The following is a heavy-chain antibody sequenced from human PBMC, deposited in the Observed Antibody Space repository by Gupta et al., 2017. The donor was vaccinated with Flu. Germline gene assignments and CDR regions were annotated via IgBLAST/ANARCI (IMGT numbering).Heavy chain of an antibody. D-gene: IGHD5-18*01. J-gene: IGHJ4*02. V-gene: IGHV3-74*01. CDR2: INSDGSST. CDR3: ARDYGGGRIQLWFAY. Sequence: EVQLVESGGGLVQPGGSLRLSRAASGFTFSSYWLHWVRQAPGKGLVWVSRINSDGSSTSYADSVKGRFTISRDNAKNTLYLQMNSLRAEDTAVYYWARDYGGGRIQLWFAYWGQGTLVTVSS. CDR1: GFTFSSYW.